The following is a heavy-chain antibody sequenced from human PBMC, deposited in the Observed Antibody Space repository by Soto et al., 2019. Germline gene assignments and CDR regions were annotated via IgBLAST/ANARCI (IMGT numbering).Heavy chain of an antibody. V-gene: IGHV1-8*01. D-gene: IGHD4-4*01. Sequence: VSCKASGYTFTSYDINWVRHATGQGLEWMGLMNPNSGNTGYAQKFQGRVNMTRNTSISTAYMELSSLRSEDTAVYYCARGHVEGLHNYYYYGMDVWGEGTKVTVSS. CDR2: MNPNSGNT. J-gene: IGHJ6*04. CDR1: GYTFTSYD. CDR3: ARGHVEGLHNYYYYGMDV.